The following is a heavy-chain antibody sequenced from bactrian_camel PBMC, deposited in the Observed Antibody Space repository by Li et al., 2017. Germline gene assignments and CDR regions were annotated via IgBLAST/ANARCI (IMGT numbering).Heavy chain of an antibody. CDR3: VRDLSGRWSNTLGY. CDR2: ISSDGRS. CDR1: GYTFSSSC. V-gene: IGHV3S40*01. Sequence: VQLVESGGGSAQVGGSLRLSCAASGYTFSSSCMNWVRQPPGKGLEWVSTISSDGRSDYADSVKGRFTISRDNAKNTVYLQMNSLKPEDTAVYYCVRDLSGRWSNTLGYWGQGTQVTVS. D-gene: IGHD2*01. J-gene: IGHJ4*01.